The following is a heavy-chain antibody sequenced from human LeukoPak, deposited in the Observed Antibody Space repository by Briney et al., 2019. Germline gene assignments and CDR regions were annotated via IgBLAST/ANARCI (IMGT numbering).Heavy chain of an antibody. Sequence: PGGSLRLPCGASGFTFSTYGMHWVRQAPGKGLEWVAFIRSDGTEKYYVDSVKGRFTISRDNAKNSLYLKMNSLRAEDTAVYYCARGGAIFGVDFYYWGQGTLVTVSS. CDR2: IRSDGTEK. CDR1: GFTFSTYG. CDR3: ARGGAIFGVDFYY. J-gene: IGHJ4*02. V-gene: IGHV3-30*02. D-gene: IGHD3-3*01.